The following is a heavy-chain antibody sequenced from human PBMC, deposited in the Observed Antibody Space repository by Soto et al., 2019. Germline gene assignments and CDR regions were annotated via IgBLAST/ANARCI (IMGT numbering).Heavy chain of an antibody. Sequence: QVQLQESGPGLVKPSETLSLTCTVSGGSVSSASYYWSWIRQPPGKGLEWIGYIDYSGSTNYKPSLKSRVTMSVDTSKNQYSLKVSSVTAADTALYYCAREIGYYGSGSYYNGMDVWGQGTTVTVSS. CDR2: IDYSGST. D-gene: IGHD3-10*01. CDR3: AREIGYYGSGSYYNGMDV. J-gene: IGHJ6*02. V-gene: IGHV4-61*01. CDR1: GGSVSSASYY.